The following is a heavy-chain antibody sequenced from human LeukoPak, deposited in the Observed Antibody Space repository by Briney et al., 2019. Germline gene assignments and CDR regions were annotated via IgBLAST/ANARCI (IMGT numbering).Heavy chain of an antibody. V-gene: IGHV4-59*01. CDR3: ARDKLAVAGNHYYYGMDV. CDR1: GGSISSYY. J-gene: IGHJ6*02. D-gene: IGHD6-19*01. CDR2: IYYSGST. Sequence: SETLSLTCTVSGGSISSYYWSWTRQPPGKGLEWIGYIYYSGSTNYNPSLKSRVTISVDTSKNQFSLKLSSVTAADTAVYYCARDKLAVAGNHYYYGMDVWGQGTTVTVSS.